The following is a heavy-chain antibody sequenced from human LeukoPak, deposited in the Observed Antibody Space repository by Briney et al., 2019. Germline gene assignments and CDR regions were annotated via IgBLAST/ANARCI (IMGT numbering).Heavy chain of an antibody. J-gene: IGHJ4*02. CDR2: INHSGST. CDR3: ARGENYDFWSGYSGVDY. D-gene: IGHD3-3*01. Sequence: SETLSLTCAVYGGSFSGYYWSWIRQPPGKGLEWIGEINHSGSTNYNPSLKSRVTISVDTSENQFSLKLSSVTAADTAVYYCARGENYDFWSGYSGVDYWGQGTLVTVSS. CDR1: GGSFSGYY. V-gene: IGHV4-34*01.